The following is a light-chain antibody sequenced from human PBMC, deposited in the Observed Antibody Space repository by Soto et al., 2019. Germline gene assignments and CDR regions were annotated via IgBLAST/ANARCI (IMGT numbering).Light chain of an antibody. CDR3: QQFSSYPLT. Sequence: EIVLTQSPGTLSLSPGERATLSCRASQSVSSTYLAWYQQKRGQAPRFLIYGASSRATGIPDRFSGGGSGTDFTLTISRLEPEDFAVYYCQQFSSYPLTFGGGTKVDIK. V-gene: IGKV3-20*01. J-gene: IGKJ4*01. CDR1: QSVSSTY. CDR2: GAS.